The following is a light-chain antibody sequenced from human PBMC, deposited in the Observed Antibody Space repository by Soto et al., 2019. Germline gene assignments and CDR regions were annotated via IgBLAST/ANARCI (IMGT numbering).Light chain of an antibody. V-gene: IGLV2-14*01. J-gene: IGLJ1*01. Sequence: QSVLTPPASVSGSLGQSITISCTGTTRDIAGYNYISWYQQLPGKAPKLMIYQVTIRPSGISNRFSGSKSGNTASLTISGLQAEDEADYYCTSFSSSTSLYVFGTGTKVTVL. CDR1: TRDIAGYNY. CDR3: TSFSSSTSLYV. CDR2: QVT.